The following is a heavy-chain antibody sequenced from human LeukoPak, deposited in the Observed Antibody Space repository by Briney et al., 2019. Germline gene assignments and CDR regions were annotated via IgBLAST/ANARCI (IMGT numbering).Heavy chain of an antibody. CDR3: AKDSRRMILGATTGIDY. V-gene: IGHV3-30*18. CDR2: ISYDGSNK. CDR1: GFTFSSYG. J-gene: IGHJ4*02. D-gene: IGHD1-26*01. Sequence: PGGSLRLSCAASGFTFSSYGMHWVRQAPGKGLEWVAVISYDGSNKYYADSVKGRFTISRDNSKNTLYLQMNSLRAEDTAVYYCAKDSRRMILGATTGIDYWGQGTLVTVSS.